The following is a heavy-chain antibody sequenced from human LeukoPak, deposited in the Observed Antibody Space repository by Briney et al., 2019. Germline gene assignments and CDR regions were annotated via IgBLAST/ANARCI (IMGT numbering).Heavy chain of an antibody. J-gene: IGHJ5*02. CDR1: GSYL. D-gene: IGHD3-9*01. CDR3: ASLGTLVP. CDR2: INTDGSIT. V-gene: IGHV3-74*03. Sequence: GGSLRLSCAASGSYLMHWVRQAPGKGLVWVPRINTDGSITTYADSVKGRFTISRDNAKNTLYLQMNSLRDEDTAVYYCASLGTLVPWGQGTLVTVSS.